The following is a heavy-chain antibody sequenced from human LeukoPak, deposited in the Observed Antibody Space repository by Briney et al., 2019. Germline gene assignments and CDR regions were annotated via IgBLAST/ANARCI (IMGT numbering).Heavy chain of an antibody. CDR3: ARDPSGIAVAEYYFDY. CDR1: GFTFSSYA. J-gene: IGHJ4*02. Sequence: GGSLRLSCAASGFTFSSYAMSWVRQAPGKGLEWVSAISGSGGSTYYADSVKGRFTISRDNAKNTLYLQMNSLRAEDTAVYYCARDPSGIAVAEYYFDYWGQGTLVTVSS. V-gene: IGHV3-23*01. D-gene: IGHD6-19*01. CDR2: ISGSGGST.